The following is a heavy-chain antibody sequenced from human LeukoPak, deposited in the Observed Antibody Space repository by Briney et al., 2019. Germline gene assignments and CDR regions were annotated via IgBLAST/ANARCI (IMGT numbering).Heavy chain of an antibody. V-gene: IGHV1-2*02. CDR1: GYTFTGYY. CDR2: INPNSGGT. Sequence: VASVKVSCKASGYTFTGYYMHWVRQAPGQGLEWMGWINPNSGGTNYAQKFQGRVTMTRDTSISTAYMELSRLRSDDTAVYYCARVLMIDRSHYYYMDVWGKGTTVTVSS. J-gene: IGHJ6*03. D-gene: IGHD3-22*01. CDR3: ARVLMIDRSHYYYMDV.